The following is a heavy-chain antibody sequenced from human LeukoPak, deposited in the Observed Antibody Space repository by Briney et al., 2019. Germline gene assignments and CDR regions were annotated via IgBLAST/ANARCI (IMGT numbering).Heavy chain of an antibody. Sequence: PSETLSLTCTVSGVSIKTDYWSWIRQTPEKGLEWIAYIFDTGSTTYNPSLKSRVTMSVDTSKNQFSLKLRSVTAADTAVYYCASRSGYDTLFDYWGQGTLVTVSS. CDR2: IFDTGST. CDR3: ASRSGYDTLFDY. D-gene: IGHD3-3*01. J-gene: IGHJ4*02. V-gene: IGHV4-59*08. CDR1: GVSIKTDY.